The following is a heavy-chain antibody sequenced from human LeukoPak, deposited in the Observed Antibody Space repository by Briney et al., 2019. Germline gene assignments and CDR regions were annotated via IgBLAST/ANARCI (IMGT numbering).Heavy chain of an antibody. CDR2: IYYSGST. CDR1: GVSVSSGSYY. V-gene: IGHV4-61*01. CDR3: ARGPTLL. J-gene: IGHJ4*02. Sequence: SETLSLTCTVSGVSVSSGSYYWSWIRHPPGKGLNWIVYIYYSGSTNYNPSLKSRVTISLDTSRNQFSLKLTSVPAADTALYYCARGPTLLWGQGTLVTVSS.